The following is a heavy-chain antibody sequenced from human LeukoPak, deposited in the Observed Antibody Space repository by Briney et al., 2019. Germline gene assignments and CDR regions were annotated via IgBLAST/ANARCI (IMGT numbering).Heavy chain of an antibody. Sequence: SETLSLTCAVHGGSFSGYYWSWIRQPPGKGLEWIGEINHSGSTNYNPSLKSRVTISVDTSKNQFSLKLSSVTAADTAVYYCARRAGGFRQQLPYYYYMDVWGKGTTVTVSS. CDR2: INHSGST. CDR1: GGSFSGYY. V-gene: IGHV4-34*01. CDR3: ARRAGGFRQQLPYYYYMDV. D-gene: IGHD6-13*01. J-gene: IGHJ6*03.